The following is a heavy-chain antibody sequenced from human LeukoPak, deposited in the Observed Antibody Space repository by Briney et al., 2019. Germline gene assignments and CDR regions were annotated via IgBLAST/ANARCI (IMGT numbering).Heavy chain of an antibody. CDR3: ATGAMVRGVIITWLDY. CDR2: FDPEDGET. D-gene: IGHD3-10*01. CDR1: GYTLTELS. J-gene: IGHJ4*02. V-gene: IGHV1-24*01. Sequence: GASVNVSCKVSGYTLTELSMHWVRQAPGKGREWRGGFDPEDGETIYAQKFQGRVTMTEDTSTDTAYMELSSLRSEDTAVYYCATGAMVRGVIITWLDYWGQGTLVTVSS.